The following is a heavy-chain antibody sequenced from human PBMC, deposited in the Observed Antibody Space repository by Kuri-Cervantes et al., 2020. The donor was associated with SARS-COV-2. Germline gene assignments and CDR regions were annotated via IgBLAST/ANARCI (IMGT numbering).Heavy chain of an antibody. V-gene: IGHV1-18*01. CDR3: ARVNRITIFGVVTNSPMD. Sequence: ASVKVSCKASGYTFTTYGISWVRQAPGQGLEWMGWISTYNGNTNYAQILQGRVTMTTDTSTSTAYMELRSLRSDDTAVYYCARVNRITIFGVVTNSPMDWGQGTLVTVSS. CDR1: GYTFTTYG. D-gene: IGHD3-3*01. CDR2: ISTYNGNT. J-gene: IGHJ4*02.